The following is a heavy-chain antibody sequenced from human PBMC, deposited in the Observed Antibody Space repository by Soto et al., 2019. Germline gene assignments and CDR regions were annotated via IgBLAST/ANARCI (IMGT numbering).Heavy chain of an antibody. D-gene: IGHD5-12*01. V-gene: IGHV3-30*18. CDR2: ISYDGSNK. CDR3: AKAPSNMATKEYYFDY. CDR1: GFTFSSYG. Sequence: GGSLRLSCAASGFTFSSYGMHWVRQAPGKGLEWVAVISYDGSNKYYADSVKGRFTIYRDNSKNTLYLQMNSLRAEDPAVYYCAKAPSNMATKEYYFDYWGQGTLVTVSS. J-gene: IGHJ4*02.